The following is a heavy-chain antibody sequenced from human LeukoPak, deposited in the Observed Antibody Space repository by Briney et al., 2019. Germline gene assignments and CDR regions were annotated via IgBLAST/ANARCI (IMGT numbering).Heavy chain of an antibody. V-gene: IGHV1-18*01. CDR1: GYTFTSYG. CDR3: ARGGYCSSTSCYPILIFDY. D-gene: IGHD2-2*01. CDR2: ISAYNGNT. Sequence: ASAKVSCKASGYTFTSYGISWVRQAPGQGLEWMGWISAYNGNTNYAQKLQGRVTMTTDTSMSTAYMELRSLRSDDTAVYYCARGGYCSSTSCYPILIFDYWGQGTLVTVSS. J-gene: IGHJ4*02.